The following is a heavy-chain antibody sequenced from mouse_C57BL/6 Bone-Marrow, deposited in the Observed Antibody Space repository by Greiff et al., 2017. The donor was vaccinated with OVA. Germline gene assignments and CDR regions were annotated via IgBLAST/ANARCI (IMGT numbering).Heavy chain of an antibody. CDR2: IHPNSGST. D-gene: IGHD1-1*01. Sequence: QVQLQQPGAELVKPGASVKLSCKASGYTFTSYWMHWVKQRPGQGLEWIGMIHPNSGSTNYNEKFKSKATLTVDKSSSTAYMPIRSLPSEDSAVYYCARVGPYGISGSSRPWGAYWGQGTLGTVSA. V-gene: IGHV1-64*01. CDR3: ARVGPYGISGSSRPWGAY. J-gene: IGHJ3*01. CDR1: GYTFTSYW.